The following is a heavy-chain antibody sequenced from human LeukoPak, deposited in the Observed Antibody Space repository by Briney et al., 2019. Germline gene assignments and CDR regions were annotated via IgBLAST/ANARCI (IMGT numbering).Heavy chain of an antibody. D-gene: IGHD4-23*01. Sequence: SETLSLTCTVSGGSISSYYWSWIRQPPGKGLEWIGEVYYTGDTNYNPSLKSRVTISADTSKNQFSLRLSSATAADTAVYYCARDRGFELLPDWGQGTLVTVSS. CDR1: GGSISSYY. J-gene: IGHJ4*02. CDR2: VYYTGDT. V-gene: IGHV4-59*12. CDR3: ARDRGFELLPD.